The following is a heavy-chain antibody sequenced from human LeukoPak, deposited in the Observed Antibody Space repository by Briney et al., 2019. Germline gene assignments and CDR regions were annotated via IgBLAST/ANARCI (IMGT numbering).Heavy chain of an antibody. CDR2: ISYDGSNK. CDR1: TFTFSSHW. CDR3: AKAAAAFDI. D-gene: IGHD6-25*01. J-gene: IGHJ3*02. Sequence: GGSLRLSCVASTFTFSSHWMHWVRQAPGKGLEWVAVISYDGSNKYYADSVKGRFTISRDNSKNTLYLQMNSLRAEDTAVYYCAKAAAAFDIWGQGTMVTVSS. V-gene: IGHV3-30*18.